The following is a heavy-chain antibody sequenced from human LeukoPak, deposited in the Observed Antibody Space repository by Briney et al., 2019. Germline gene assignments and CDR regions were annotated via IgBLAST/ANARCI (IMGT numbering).Heavy chain of an antibody. Sequence: SVSGPTLVNPTRTLTLTCTFSGFSLSTSGLCVSWFRQPPGKAPGCLARIDWDDDKYYTTSLKTRLTISKDTSKNQVFLTMTNMDPVDTATYYCAHWDSSHYYYMDVWGKGTTVTVSS. CDR2: IDWDDDK. D-gene: IGHD6-13*01. CDR3: AHWDSSHYYYMDV. CDR1: GFSLSTSGLC. V-gene: IGHV2-70*11. J-gene: IGHJ6*03.